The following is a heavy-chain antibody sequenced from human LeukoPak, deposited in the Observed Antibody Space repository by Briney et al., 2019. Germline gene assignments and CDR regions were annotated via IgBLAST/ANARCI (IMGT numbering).Heavy chain of an antibody. D-gene: IGHD2-15*01. CDR3: ARGRVRCSGGNCYSYAFDI. V-gene: IGHV1-2*02. CDR1: GYTFIDFY. Sequence: ASVKVSCKASGYTFIDFYMHWVRQAPGQGLEWMGWSSPKSGGTNYAQKFKGRLTVTRDTSISTAYMELSWLTSDDTALYYCARGRVRCSGGNCYSYAFDIWGQGTMVTVSS. J-gene: IGHJ3*02. CDR2: SSPKSGGT.